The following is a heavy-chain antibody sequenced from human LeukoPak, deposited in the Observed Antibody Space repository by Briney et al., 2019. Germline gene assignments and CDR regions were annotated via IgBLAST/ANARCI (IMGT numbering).Heavy chain of an antibody. CDR1: GDSVSNNGAS. CDR2: TYYRTRWYF. J-gene: IGHJ5*02. D-gene: IGHD6-19*01. V-gene: IGHV6-1*01. Sequence: SQTLSLTCALSGDSVSNNGASWNWIRQSPSRGLEWLGRTYYRTRWYFDYAVSVRSRATINPHTSKNQFSLQLNSVTPEDTAVYYCARGGAGWYVSVFDPWGQGTLVTVSS. CDR3: ARGGAGWYVSVFDP.